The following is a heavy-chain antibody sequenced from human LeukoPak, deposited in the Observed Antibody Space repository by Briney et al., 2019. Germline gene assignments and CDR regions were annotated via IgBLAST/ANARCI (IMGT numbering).Heavy chain of an antibody. CDR3: ARRPPTSSSWYPGAFDI. J-gene: IGHJ3*02. V-gene: IGHV5-51*01. D-gene: IGHD6-13*01. Sequence: GESLKISCKGSGYSFTSYWIGWVRQMPGKGLEWMGIIYPGDSDTRYSPSFQGQVTISADKSISTAYLQWSSLKASDTAMYYCARRPPTSSSWYPGAFDIWGQGTMVTVSS. CDR1: GYSFTSYW. CDR2: IYPGDSDT.